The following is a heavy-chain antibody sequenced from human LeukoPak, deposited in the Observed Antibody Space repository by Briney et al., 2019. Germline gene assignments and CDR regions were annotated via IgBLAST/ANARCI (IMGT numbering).Heavy chain of an antibody. V-gene: IGHV3-23*01. Sequence: GGSLRLSCAASGFTFRTYAMSWVRQAPGKGLEWISAISGSGGSTYYADSVKGRFTISRDNAKNSLYLQMNSLRAEDTAVYYCARDRAYYYDSSGYYYGDYWGQGTLVTVSS. CDR1: GFTFRTYA. CDR2: ISGSGGST. J-gene: IGHJ4*02. D-gene: IGHD3-22*01. CDR3: ARDRAYYYDSSGYYYGDY.